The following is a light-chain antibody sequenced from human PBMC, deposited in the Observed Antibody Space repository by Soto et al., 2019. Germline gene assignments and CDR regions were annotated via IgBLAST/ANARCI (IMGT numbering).Light chain of an antibody. J-gene: IGKJ1*01. CDR1: QSVSSSY. CDR3: QQYSDLPMT. Sequence: EIVLTQSAGTLSLSPGGRATLSCRASQSVSSSYLAWYQQKPGQAPRLVIYGASSRATGIPDRFSGSGSGTDFTLTISRLEPEDFAVYFCQQYSDLPMTFGQGTKVDIK. CDR2: GAS. V-gene: IGKV3-20*01.